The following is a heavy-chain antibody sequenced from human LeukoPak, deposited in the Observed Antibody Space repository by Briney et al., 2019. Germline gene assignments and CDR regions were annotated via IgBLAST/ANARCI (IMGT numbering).Heavy chain of an antibody. CDR3: ARASQGRWLQSFGAFDI. D-gene: IGHD5-24*01. Sequence: SVKVSCKASGGTFSSYAISWVRQAPGQGLEWMGGIIPTFGTANYAQKFQGRVTITTDESTSTAYMELSSLRSEDTAVYYCARASQGRWLQSFGAFDIWGQGTMVTVSS. CDR1: GGTFSSYA. J-gene: IGHJ3*02. V-gene: IGHV1-69*05. CDR2: IIPTFGTA.